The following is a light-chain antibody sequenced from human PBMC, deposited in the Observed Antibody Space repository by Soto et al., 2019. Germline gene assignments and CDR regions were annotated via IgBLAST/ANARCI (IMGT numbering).Light chain of an antibody. CDR1: QNVNNN. V-gene: IGKV3-15*01. Sequence: EIVMTQSPATLSVSPGERATLSCRASQNVNNNLAWYQQKPGQAPRLLIYGVFARDSGIPARFSGSGSGTEFTLTISSLQSEDFAVYYCQQYNDWPLTFGGGTKVEIK. J-gene: IGKJ4*01. CDR2: GVF. CDR3: QQYNDWPLT.